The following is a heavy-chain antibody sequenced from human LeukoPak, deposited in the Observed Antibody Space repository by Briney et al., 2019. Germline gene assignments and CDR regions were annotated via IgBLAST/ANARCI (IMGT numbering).Heavy chain of an antibody. V-gene: IGHV3-66*02. CDR3: ARAGRGSGSGSGWFPDWYFDL. D-gene: IGHD6-19*01. Sequence: GGSLRLSCAASGFTVSNDYMSWVRQAPGKGLEWVSVIYSGGSAYYADSVKGRFTISKDNSESTMYLQMNRLRSEDTAVYYCARAGRGSGSGSGWFPDWYFDLWGRGTLVTVSS. CDR2: IYSGGSA. J-gene: IGHJ2*01. CDR1: GFTVSNDY.